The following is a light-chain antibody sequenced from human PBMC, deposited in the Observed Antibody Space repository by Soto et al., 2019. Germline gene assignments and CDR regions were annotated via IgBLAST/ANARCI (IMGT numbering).Light chain of an antibody. CDR3: QQSYSTPPT. CDR2: AAS. Sequence: DIQMTQSPSSLSASVGDRVTITCRASQSIGNTLNWYQQKPGRAPKLLIYAASNLQSGVPSRFSGSGSGTHFTLTISTLQPEDFVSYYCQQSYSTPPTFGQGTKVEIK. J-gene: IGKJ1*01. V-gene: IGKV1-39*01. CDR1: QSIGNT.